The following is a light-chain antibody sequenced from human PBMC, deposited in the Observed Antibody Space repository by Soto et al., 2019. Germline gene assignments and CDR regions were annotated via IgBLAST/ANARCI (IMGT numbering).Light chain of an antibody. CDR3: QQYNNWPLIT. CDR1: QSVDIN. Sequence: EIVLTQSPGTLSVSPGDRVTLSCRASQSVDINLAWYQQRAGQAPRLPVYGASTKATDMPGRFSGRGSGTEFTLTINNLQSEDFAVYYCQQYNNWPLITFGQGTRLEIK. V-gene: IGKV3-15*01. J-gene: IGKJ5*01. CDR2: GAS.